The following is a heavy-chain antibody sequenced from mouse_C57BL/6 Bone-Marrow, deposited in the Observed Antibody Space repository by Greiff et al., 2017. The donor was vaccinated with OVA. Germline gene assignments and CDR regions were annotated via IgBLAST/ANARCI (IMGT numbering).Heavy chain of an antibody. J-gene: IGHJ4*01. V-gene: IGHV5-12*01. D-gene: IGHD2-4*01. Sequence: EVKVVESGGGLVQPGGSLKLSCAASGFTFSDYYMYWVRQTPEKRLEWVAYISNGGGSTYYPDTVKGRFTIARDNAKNTLYLQMSRLKSEDTAMYYCARQGGLRRKDYYAMDYWGQGTSVTVSS. CDR1: GFTFSDYY. CDR3: ARQGGLRRKDYYAMDY. CDR2: ISNGGGST.